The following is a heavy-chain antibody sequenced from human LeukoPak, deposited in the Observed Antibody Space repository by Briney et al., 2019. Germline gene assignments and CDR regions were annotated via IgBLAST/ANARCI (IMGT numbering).Heavy chain of an antibody. V-gene: IGHV3-21*01. CDR3: ARGVGSWTPYYFDY. Sequence: PGGSLRLSCAASAFTFSSYSMNWVRQAPGKGLEWVSSISSSSSYLYYADSVKGRFTISRDNAKNSLYLQMNSLRAEDTAVYYCARGVGSWTPYYFDYWGQGTLVTVSS. CDR2: ISSSSSYL. CDR1: AFTFSSYS. J-gene: IGHJ4*02. D-gene: IGHD6-13*01.